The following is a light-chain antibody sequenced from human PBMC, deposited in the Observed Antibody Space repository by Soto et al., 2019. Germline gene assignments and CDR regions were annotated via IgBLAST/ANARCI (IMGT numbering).Light chain of an antibody. CDR2: GNS. CDR3: QSYDTSLSAYV. V-gene: IGLV1-40*01. J-gene: IGLJ1*01. Sequence: QSVLTQPPSVSGAPGQRVTISCSGSTSNIGAGYDVHWYQQLPGTAPKLIIYGNSNRPSGVPDRFSGAKSGTSASLAITGLQAEDEADYYCQSYDTSLSAYVFGTGTKVTVI. CDR1: TSNIGAGYD.